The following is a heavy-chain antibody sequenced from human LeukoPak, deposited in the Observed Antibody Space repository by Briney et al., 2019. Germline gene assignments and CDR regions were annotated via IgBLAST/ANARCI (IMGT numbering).Heavy chain of an antibody. Sequence: GESLKISCKCSGYSFTTYWIAWVRQMPGKGLELMGIIYPGDYDTRYSPSFQGQVTISADKSISIAYLQWSSLKASDTAMYYCARPVNSGTSIAFDIWGQGTMVTVSS. CDR1: GYSFTTYW. V-gene: IGHV5-51*01. D-gene: IGHD5-12*01. CDR2: IYPGDYDT. CDR3: ARPVNSGTSIAFDI. J-gene: IGHJ3*02.